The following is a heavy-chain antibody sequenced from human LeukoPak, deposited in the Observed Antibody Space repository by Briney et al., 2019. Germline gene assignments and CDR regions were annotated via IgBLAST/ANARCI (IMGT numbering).Heavy chain of an antibody. J-gene: IGHJ4*02. D-gene: IGHD1-26*01. V-gene: IGHV3-48*02. CDR1: GFTFSTYN. Sequence: GGSLRLSCAASGFTFSTYNMNWVRQAPGKGLGWGSYISSSSSTIYYADSVKGRFTISRDNAKNSLYLQMNNLRDEHTAVYYCARDRVVGATGHDYWGRGTRVTVSS. CDR2: ISSSSSTI. CDR3: ARDRVVGATGHDY.